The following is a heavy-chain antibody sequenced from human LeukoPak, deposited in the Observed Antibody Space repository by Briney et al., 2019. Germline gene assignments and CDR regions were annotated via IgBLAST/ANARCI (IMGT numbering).Heavy chain of an antibody. J-gene: IGHJ4*02. CDR1: GFTFSSYA. CDR2: ITTSGGST. Sequence: PGGSLRLSCAASGFTFSSYAMSWVRQAPGKGLEWVSAITTSGGSTYYADSVKGRFIISRDNSKNTLSLHLNSLGAEDTAVYFCAKVASYSRSEYGSGSFDSWGQGTLVTVSS. V-gene: IGHV3-23*01. D-gene: IGHD3-10*01. CDR3: AKVASYSRSEYGSGSFDS.